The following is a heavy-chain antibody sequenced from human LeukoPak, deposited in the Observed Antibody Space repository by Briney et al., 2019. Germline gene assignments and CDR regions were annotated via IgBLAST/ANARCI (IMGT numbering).Heavy chain of an antibody. CDR2: INSSGGTT. Sequence: ASVKVSCKPSGYPFTEYYMHWVRQAPGQGLEWMGIINSSGGTTSYAQKFQGRVTMTRDPSTSTVYMELSSLRSEDTAVYYCARTKTANVAEYFQYWGQGTLVTVSS. J-gene: IGHJ1*01. CDR3: ARTKTANVAEYFQY. CDR1: GYPFTEYY. D-gene: IGHD1-14*01. V-gene: IGHV1-46*01.